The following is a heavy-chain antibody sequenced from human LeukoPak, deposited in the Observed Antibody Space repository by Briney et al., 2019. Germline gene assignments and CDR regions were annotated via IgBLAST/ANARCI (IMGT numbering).Heavy chain of an antibody. V-gene: IGHV3-30*04. CDR3: ARDPYSGNYGSYYYYYMDV. CDR2: ISYDGSNK. Sequence: GRSLGLSCAASGFTFSSYAMHWVRQAPGKGLEWVAAISYDGSNKYSADSVKGRFTISRDNAKNSLYLQINSLGPEDTAVYFCARDPYSGNYGSYYYYYMDVWGKGTTVTVSS. CDR1: GFTFSSYA. J-gene: IGHJ6*03. D-gene: IGHD3-22*01.